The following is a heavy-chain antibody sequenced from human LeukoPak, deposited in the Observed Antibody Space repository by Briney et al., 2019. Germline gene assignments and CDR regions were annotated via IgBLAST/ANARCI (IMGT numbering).Heavy chain of an antibody. CDR1: GGSFSSYY. CDR3: ARSDIVATILDY. Sequence: SETLSLTCAVYGGSFSSYYWSWIRQPPGKGLEWIGYIYYSGSTNYNPSLKSRVTISVDRSKNQFSLKLSSVTAADTAVYYCARSDIVATILDYWGQGTLVTVSS. J-gene: IGHJ4*02. V-gene: IGHV4-59*12. D-gene: IGHD5-12*01. CDR2: IYYSGST.